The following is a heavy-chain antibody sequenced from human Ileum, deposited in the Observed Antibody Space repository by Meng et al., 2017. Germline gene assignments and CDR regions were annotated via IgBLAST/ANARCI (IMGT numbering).Heavy chain of an antibody. CDR3: ARDLRAQQYGDYSYAMDV. CDR2: TTHSGRVT. D-gene: IGHD6-13*01. J-gene: IGHJ6*02. Sequence: GESLKISCAASGFTFSDHYMSWVRQAPGKGLEWLSYTTHSGRVTRYADSVEGRFTVSRDNAKNSLYLQMSSLRVEDTAVYYCARDLRAQQYGDYSYAMDVWGQGTTVTVSS. CDR1: GFTFSDHY. V-gene: IGHV3-11*04.